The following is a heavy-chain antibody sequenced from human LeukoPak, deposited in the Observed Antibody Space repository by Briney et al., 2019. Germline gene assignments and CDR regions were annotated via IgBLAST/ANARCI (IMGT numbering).Heavy chain of an antibody. J-gene: IGHJ6*02. CDR2: IYYSGST. CDR3: ARDKWELLSASAVDYGMDV. V-gene: IGHV4-30-4*01. CDR1: GGSISSGDYY. Sequence: SQTLSLTCTVSGGSISSGDYYWSWIRQPPGKGLEWIGYIYYSGSTYYNPSLKSRVTISVDTSKNQFSLKLSSVAAADTAVYYCARDKWELLSASAVDYGMDVWGQGTTVTVSS. D-gene: IGHD1-26*01.